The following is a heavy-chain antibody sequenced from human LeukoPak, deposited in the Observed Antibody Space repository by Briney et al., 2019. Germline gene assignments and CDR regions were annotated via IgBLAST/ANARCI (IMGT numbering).Heavy chain of an antibody. Sequence: PGGSLRLSCAASGFTFSSYAMSWVRQAPGKGLEWVSASSGSGGSTYYADSVKGRFTISRDNSKNTLYLQMNSLRAEDTAVYYCAKDGVATIGGNYYYYMDVWGKGTTVTVSS. CDR1: GFTFSSYA. CDR2: SSGSGGST. CDR3: AKDGVATIGGNYYYYMDV. V-gene: IGHV3-23*01. D-gene: IGHD5-12*01. J-gene: IGHJ6*03.